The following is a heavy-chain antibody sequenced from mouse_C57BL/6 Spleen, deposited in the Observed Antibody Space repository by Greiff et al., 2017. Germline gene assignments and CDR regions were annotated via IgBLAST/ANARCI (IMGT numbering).Heavy chain of an antibody. D-gene: IGHD4-1*02. CDR3: ARNSNWDGAWFAY. V-gene: IGHV2-2*01. J-gene: IGHJ3*01. CDR1: GFSLTSYG. Sequence: VQGVESGPGLVQPSQSLSITCTVSGFSLTSYGVHWVRQSPGKGLEWLGVLWGGGSTDYNAAFISRLSISKDNSKSQVFFKMNSRQADDTAIYYCARNSNWDGAWFAYWGQGTLVTVSA. CDR2: LWGGGST.